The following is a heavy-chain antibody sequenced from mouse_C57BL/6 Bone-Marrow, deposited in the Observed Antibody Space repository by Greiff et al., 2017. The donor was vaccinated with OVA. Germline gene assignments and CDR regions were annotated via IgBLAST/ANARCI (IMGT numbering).Heavy chain of an antibody. CDR3: ARNEGTWGYSDV. J-gene: IGHJ1*03. CDR2: IWSGGST. Sequence: VKVVESGPGLVQPSQSLSITCTVSGFSLTSYGVHWVRQSPGKGLEWLGVIWSGGSTDYNAAFISRLSISKDNSKSQVFFKMNSLQADDTAIYYCARNEGTWGYSDVWGTGTTVTVSS. CDR1: GFSLTSYG. D-gene: IGHD3-3*01. V-gene: IGHV2-2*01.